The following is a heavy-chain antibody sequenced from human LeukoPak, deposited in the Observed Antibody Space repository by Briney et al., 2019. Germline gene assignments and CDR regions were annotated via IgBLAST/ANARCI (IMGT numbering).Heavy chain of an antibody. J-gene: IGHJ4*02. CDR1: GFIFSNYP. Sequence: GSLRLSCAASGFIFSNYPMHWVRQSLGKGLEWVGVISSDGTNRYHTDSVKGRFTISRDNSKSTLYVQMNSLRADDTAVYYCARDRSGSSWSYYLDFWGQGSLVTVSS. CDR3: ARDRSGSSWSYYLDF. CDR2: ISSDGTNR. V-gene: IGHV3-30*04. D-gene: IGHD6-13*01.